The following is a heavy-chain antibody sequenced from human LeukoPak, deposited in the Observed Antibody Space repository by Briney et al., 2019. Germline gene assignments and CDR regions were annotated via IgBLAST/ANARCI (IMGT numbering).Heavy chain of an antibody. V-gene: IGHV3-33*01. J-gene: IGHJ4*02. CDR2: IWYDGSNK. D-gene: IGHD2-8*02. CDR1: GFTFSSYG. Sequence: GGSLRLSCAASGFTFSSYGMHWVRQAPGKGLEWVAVIWYDGSNKYYADSVKGRFTISRDNSKNTLYLQMNSLRAEDTAVYYCARDRLRSGGAADWGQGTLVTVSS. CDR3: ARDRLRSGGAAD.